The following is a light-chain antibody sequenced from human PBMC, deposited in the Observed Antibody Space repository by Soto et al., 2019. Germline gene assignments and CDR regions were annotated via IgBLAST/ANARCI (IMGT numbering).Light chain of an antibody. J-gene: IGKJ3*01. CDR2: GAS. CDR1: QSVTTY. CDR3: QQYDKWPFT. V-gene: IGKV3-15*01. Sequence: EIVLTQSPVTLSLSPGERATLSCRASQSVTTYLAWYQQKPGQAPRLLIYGASTRATGIPARFSGSGSGAEFTLTISSLQSEDFAVYYCQQYDKWPFTFGPGTKVDIK.